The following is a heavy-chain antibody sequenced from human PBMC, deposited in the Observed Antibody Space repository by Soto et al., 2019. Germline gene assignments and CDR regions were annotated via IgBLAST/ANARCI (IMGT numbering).Heavy chain of an antibody. CDR3: ASLRTYYDFWSGYEYYFDY. V-gene: IGHV4-59*01. Sequence: QVQLQESGPGLVKPSETLSLTCTVSGGSISSYYWSWIRQPPGKGLEWIGYIYYSGSTNYNPSLMSRVTISVDTSKNQFSLKLSSVTAADTAVYYCASLRTYYDFWSGYEYYFDYWGQGTLVTVSS. D-gene: IGHD3-3*01. CDR1: GGSISSYY. J-gene: IGHJ4*02. CDR2: IYYSGST.